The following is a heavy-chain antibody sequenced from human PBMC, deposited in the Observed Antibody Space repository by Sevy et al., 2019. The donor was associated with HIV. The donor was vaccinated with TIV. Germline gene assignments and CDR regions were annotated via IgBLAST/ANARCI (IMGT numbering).Heavy chain of an antibody. J-gene: IGHJ5*02. CDR2: MYSGGSP. CDR3: ARGYCGGGSCTAFDP. CDR1: GFSISNNY. D-gene: IGHD2-15*01. V-gene: IGHV3-53*01. Sequence: GGSLRLSCAASGFSISNNYTAWVRQAPGKGLEWVSVMYSGGSPYYADSVKGRIALSRDMSKNTVYLQMNSLRAEDTAVYYCARGYCGGGSCTAFDPWGQGTLVTVSS.